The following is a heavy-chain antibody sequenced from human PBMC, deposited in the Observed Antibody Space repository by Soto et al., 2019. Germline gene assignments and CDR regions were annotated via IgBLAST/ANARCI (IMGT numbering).Heavy chain of an antibody. D-gene: IGHD2-15*01. Sequence: EVQLVESGGGLVQPGGSLRLSCAASGFTFSSYSMNWVRQAPGKGLEWVSYISSSSSTIYYADSVKGRFTISRDNAKNSMYLQMNRLRAEGTAVYYCARGEYCSGGSCYSLGAFDIWGQGTMVTVSS. V-gene: IGHV3-48*01. CDR1: GFTFSSYS. CDR2: ISSSSSTI. J-gene: IGHJ3*02. CDR3: ARGEYCSGGSCYSLGAFDI.